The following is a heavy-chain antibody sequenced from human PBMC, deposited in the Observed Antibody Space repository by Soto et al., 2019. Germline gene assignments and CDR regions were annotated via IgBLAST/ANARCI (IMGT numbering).Heavy chain of an antibody. V-gene: IGHV3-30*18. Sequence: GGSLRLSCAASGFTFSSYGMHWVRQAPGKGLEWVAVISYDGSNKYYADSVKGRFTISRDNSKNTLYLQMNSLRAEDTAVYCCAKDRMADWFFDYWGQGTLVTVSS. J-gene: IGHJ4*02. CDR3: AKDRMADWFFDY. CDR2: ISYDGSNK. D-gene: IGHD3-9*01. CDR1: GFTFSSYG.